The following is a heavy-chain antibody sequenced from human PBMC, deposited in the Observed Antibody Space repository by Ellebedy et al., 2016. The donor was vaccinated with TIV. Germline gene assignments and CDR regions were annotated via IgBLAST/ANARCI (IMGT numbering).Heavy chain of an antibody. Sequence: GGSLRLXXEASGFTFSSYAMSWLRQAPGKGLEWVSVFGGRSTTTYYADSVKGRFTISRDNSKNTLFLQMNSLGGDDTARYYCAKISPTHRGAFDIWGQGTMVTVSS. V-gene: IGHV3-23*01. J-gene: IGHJ3*02. CDR2: FGGRSTTT. CDR1: GFTFSSYA. CDR3: AKISPTHRGAFDI. D-gene: IGHD3-3*02.